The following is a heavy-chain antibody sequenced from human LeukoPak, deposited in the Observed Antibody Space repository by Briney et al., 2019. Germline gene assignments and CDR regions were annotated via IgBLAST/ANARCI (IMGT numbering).Heavy chain of an antibody. CDR3: ARAWDSGSYYNEIDY. CDR1: GFTFSSYA. Sequence: GGSLRLSCAASGFTFSSYAMHWVRQAPGKGLEWEAVISYDGSNKYYADSVKGRFTISRDNSKNTLYLQMNSLRAEDTAVYYCARAWDSGSYYNEIDYWGQGTLVTVSS. D-gene: IGHD1-26*01. J-gene: IGHJ4*02. CDR2: ISYDGSNK. V-gene: IGHV3-30-3*01.